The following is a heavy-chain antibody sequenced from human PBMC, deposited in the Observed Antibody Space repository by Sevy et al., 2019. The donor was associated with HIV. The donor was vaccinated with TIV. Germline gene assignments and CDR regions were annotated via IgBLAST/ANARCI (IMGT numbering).Heavy chain of an antibody. V-gene: IGHV3-66*01. D-gene: IGHD5-18*01. CDR2: IHSDDTT. CDR1: GFTVNSNY. Sequence: GGSLRLSCAASGFTVNSNYMTWVRQAPGKGLEGVSVIHSDDTTYHADSVKDRFTISRDNFKNRLYLHMSSLRAGDTAVYYCARGKSGYGYALNYWGQGTLVTVSS. J-gene: IGHJ4*02. CDR3: ARGKSGYGYALNY.